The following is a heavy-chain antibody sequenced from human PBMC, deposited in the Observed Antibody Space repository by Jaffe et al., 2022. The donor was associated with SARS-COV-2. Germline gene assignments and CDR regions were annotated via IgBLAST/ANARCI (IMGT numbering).Heavy chain of an antibody. CDR2: IKSKTDGGTT. V-gene: IGHV3-15*01. CDR3: TTVPSLQIRLGELRHQSVPFDY. Sequence: EVQLVESGGGLVKPGGSLRLSCAASGFTFNNAWMSWVRQAPGKGLEWVGRIKSKTDGGTTDYAAPVKGRFTISRDDSKNTLYLQMNSLKTEDTAVYYCTTVPSLQIRLGELRHQSVPFDYWGQGTLVTVSS. D-gene: IGHD3-16*01. J-gene: IGHJ4*02. CDR1: GFTFNNAW.